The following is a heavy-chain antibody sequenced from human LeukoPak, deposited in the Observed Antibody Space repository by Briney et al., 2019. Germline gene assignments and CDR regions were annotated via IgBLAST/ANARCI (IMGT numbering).Heavy chain of an antibody. V-gene: IGHV4-59*01. Sequence: SETLSLTCTVSGDSINNNYWSWIRQSPGKGLERLGYIYYTGSTDYNPSLKTRVTISVDTSKHQVSLRLSSVTAADTAVYYCARSGGKYQGLAFDYWGQGALVTVSS. CDR3: ARSGGKYQGLAFDY. CDR1: GDSINNNY. D-gene: IGHD2-2*01. J-gene: IGHJ4*02. CDR2: IYYTGST.